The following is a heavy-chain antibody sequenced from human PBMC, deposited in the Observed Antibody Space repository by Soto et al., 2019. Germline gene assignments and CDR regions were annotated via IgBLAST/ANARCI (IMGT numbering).Heavy chain of an antibody. D-gene: IGHD7-27*01. J-gene: IGHJ4*02. Sequence: QVRLVQSGAEVKKPGASVKVSCKASGYTFTGYYIHWVRQAPGQGLEWIGSISPHSGGPNYAQRFQGRVTLTRDTSMTTVYMEMSGLTSDDTAIYYCAREEQTGANYCLDYWGQGTLVTVSS. CDR3: AREEQTGANYCLDY. V-gene: IGHV1-2*02. CDR2: ISPHSGGP. CDR1: GYTFTGYY.